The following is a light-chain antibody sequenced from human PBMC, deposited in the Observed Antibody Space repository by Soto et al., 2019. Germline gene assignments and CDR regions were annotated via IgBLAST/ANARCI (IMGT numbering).Light chain of an antibody. CDR2: DVN. CDR3: CSYAGSVV. V-gene: IGLV2-11*01. CDR1: TAVGGYNS. J-gene: IGLJ2*01. Sequence: QSVLTQPRSVSGSPGXXVTISCTXXTAVGGYNSVSWYQQHPGKAPKLMIYDVNRRPSGVPDRFSGSKSGNTASLTISGRKAEDEADYYCCSYAGSVVFGGATKLTVL.